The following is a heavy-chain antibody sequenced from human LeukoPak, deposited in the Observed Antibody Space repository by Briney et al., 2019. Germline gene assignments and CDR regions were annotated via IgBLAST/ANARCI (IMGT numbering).Heavy chain of an antibody. CDR3: AREVPAAIPYYYYGMDV. D-gene: IGHD2-2*01. J-gene: IGHJ6*02. CDR1: GGSISSYY. CDR2: IYYSGST. V-gene: IGHV4-59*01. Sequence: SETLSLTCTVSGGSISSYYWSWIRQPPGKGLEWIGYIYYSGSTNYNPSLKSRVTKSVDTSKNQFSLKLSSVTAADTAVYYCAREVPAAIPYYYYGMDVWGQGTTVTVSS.